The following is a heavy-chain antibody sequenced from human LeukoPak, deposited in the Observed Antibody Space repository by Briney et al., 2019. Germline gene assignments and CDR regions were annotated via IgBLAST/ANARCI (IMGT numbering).Heavy chain of an antibody. D-gene: IGHD2-15*01. CDR1: GWSFSGYH. J-gene: IGHJ4*02. CDR2: ISQSGST. CDR3: SRVRGYYIDY. Sequence: SETLSLTCAVYGWSFSGYHWSWIGQPPGEGLEWIGEISQSGSTNDNPSLKRRVSISLDTTKNQFSLKLKSITAADTAVLYCSRVRGYYIDYWREGTLVTVSS. V-gene: IGHV4-34*01.